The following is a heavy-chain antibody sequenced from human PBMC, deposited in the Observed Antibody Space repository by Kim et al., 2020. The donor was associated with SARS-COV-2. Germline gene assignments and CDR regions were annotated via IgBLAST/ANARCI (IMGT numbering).Heavy chain of an antibody. Sequence: GGSLRLSCVASGFTFTTYAMSWVRLAPGKGLEWVSTISGSGGSTYYADSVKGRFTISRDNSKNTVYVQLNSLRVEDTALYLCAKEGGSGWYPHHNWFDA. V-gene: IGHV3-23*01. CDR2: ISGSGGST. CDR3: AKEGGSGWYPHHNWFDA. D-gene: IGHD6-13*01. CDR1: GFTFTTYA. J-gene: IGHJ5*01.